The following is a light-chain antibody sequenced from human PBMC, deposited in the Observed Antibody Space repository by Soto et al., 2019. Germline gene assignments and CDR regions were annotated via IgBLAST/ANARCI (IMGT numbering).Light chain of an antibody. Sequence: EIVLTQSPGILSLSPGERATLSCRASQSVSSSYLAWYQQKPGQAPRLLIYGASRRPTCIPDRFSGSGSGTEFTLTISRLGPEDFVVYYCQQYGSSPRTFGQGTKLEIK. J-gene: IGKJ2*01. CDR1: QSVSSSY. CDR3: QQYGSSPRT. CDR2: GAS. V-gene: IGKV3-20*01.